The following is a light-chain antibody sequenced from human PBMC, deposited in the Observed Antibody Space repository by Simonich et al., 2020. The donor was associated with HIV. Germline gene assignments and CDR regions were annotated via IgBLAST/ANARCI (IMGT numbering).Light chain of an antibody. CDR1: QSVSSN. CDR3: QQYGSSPET. Sequence: EIVMTQSPATLSVSPGERATLSCRASQSVSSNLAWYQQKPGQAPRLLIYGASTRATGISARFSGSGSGTDFTLTISRLEPEDFAVYYCQQYGSSPETFGQGTKVEIK. CDR2: GAS. J-gene: IGKJ1*01. V-gene: IGKV3-15*01.